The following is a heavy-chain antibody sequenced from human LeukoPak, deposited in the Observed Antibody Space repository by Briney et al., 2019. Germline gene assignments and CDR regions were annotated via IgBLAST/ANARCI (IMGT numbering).Heavy chain of an antibody. CDR3: AREGPYCTNGVCPRDY. J-gene: IGHJ4*02. V-gene: IGHV4-30-4*08. Sequence: SETLSLTCTVSGGSISSGDYYWSWIRQPPGKGLEWIGYIYYSGSTYYNPSLKSRVTISVDTSKNQFSLKLSSVTAADTAVYYCAREGPYCTNGVCPRDYWGQGTLVTVSS. CDR1: GGSISSGDYY. CDR2: IYYSGST. D-gene: IGHD2-8*01.